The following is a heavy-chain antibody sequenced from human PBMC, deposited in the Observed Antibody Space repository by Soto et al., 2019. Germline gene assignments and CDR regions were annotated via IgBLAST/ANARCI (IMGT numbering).Heavy chain of an antibody. J-gene: IGHJ6*02. V-gene: IGHV1-18*01. D-gene: IGHD3-16*01. Sequence: QVQLVQSGAEVKKPGASVKVSCKASGYTFTSYGISWVRQAPGQGLEWMGWINGYNGNTNYAQKLQGRVTMPTDTSTSTAYMELRSLRSGDTAVYYCARMGDVPYYYYGMDVWGQGTTVTVSS. CDR3: ARMGDVPYYYYGMDV. CDR2: INGYNGNT. CDR1: GYTFTSYG.